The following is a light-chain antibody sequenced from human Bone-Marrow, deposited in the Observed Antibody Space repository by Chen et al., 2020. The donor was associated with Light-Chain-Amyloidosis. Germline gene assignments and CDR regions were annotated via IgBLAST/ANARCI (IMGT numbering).Light chain of an antibody. CDR2: STN. J-gene: IGLJ2*01. CDR1: SGSVSTSYY. Sequence: QTVVTQEPSFSVSPGGTVTLTCGLSSGSVSTSYYPSWYQQTPGQAPRTLIYSTNTRSSGVPERVSGSSLGKKAALTITGAQAEDESDYYCVLYMGSGTVVFGGGTKLTVL. CDR3: VLYMGSGTVV. V-gene: IGLV8-61*01.